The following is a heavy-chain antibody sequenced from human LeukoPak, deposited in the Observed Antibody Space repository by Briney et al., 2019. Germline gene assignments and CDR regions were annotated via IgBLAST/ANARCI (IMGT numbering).Heavy chain of an antibody. D-gene: IGHD6-6*01. CDR1: GFTFRTYG. J-gene: IGHJ5*02. CDR3: ARDYFSSRPLSNWFDP. Sequence: GRSLRLSCAASGFTFRTYGMHWVRQAPGKGLEWVAVIWYDGSKKYYEDSVKGRFTISRDNSKNTLYLQMNSLRVEDTAVYYCARDYFSSRPLSNWFDPWGQGTLVTVSS. V-gene: IGHV3-33*01. CDR2: IWYDGSKK.